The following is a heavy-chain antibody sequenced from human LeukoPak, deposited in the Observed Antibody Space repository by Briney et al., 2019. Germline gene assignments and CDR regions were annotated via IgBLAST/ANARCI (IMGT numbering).Heavy chain of an antibody. CDR2: INHSGST. CDR3: ARHGAGSGYSLLYWFDP. D-gene: IGHD1-26*01. J-gene: IGHJ5*02. CDR1: GGSFSGYY. Sequence: PSETLSLTCAVYGGSFSGYYWSWIRQPPGKGLEWIGEINHSGSTNYNPSLKSRVTISVDTSKNQFSLKLSSVTAADTAVYYCARHGAGSGYSLLYWFDPWGQGTLVTVSS. V-gene: IGHV4-34*01.